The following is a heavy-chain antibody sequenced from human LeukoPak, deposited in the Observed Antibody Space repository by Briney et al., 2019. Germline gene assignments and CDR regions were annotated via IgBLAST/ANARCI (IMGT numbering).Heavy chain of an antibody. D-gene: IGHD6-19*01. CDR1: RVTFSSYK. J-gene: IGHJ4*02. V-gene: IGHV3-48*03. CDR3: ARDSSGWYELYYFDY. Sequence: GGSLRHSCAASRVTFSSYKMNSVRQTPGKGLERVSYISSSGSTIYYADTVKGRFTISRDNAKNSLYLQMNSLRAEDTAAYYCARDSSGWYELYYFDYWGQGTLVTVSS. CDR2: ISSSGSTI.